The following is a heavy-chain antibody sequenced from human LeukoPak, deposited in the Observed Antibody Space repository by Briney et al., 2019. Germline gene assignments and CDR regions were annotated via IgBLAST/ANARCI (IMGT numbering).Heavy chain of an antibody. CDR3: ARDTRLAARPGRCAY. CDR1: GYIFTSYV. V-gene: IGHV1-69*13. Sequence: GASVKVSCKASGYIFTSYVMNWVRQAPGQGLEWMGGIIPIFGTTNYAQKFQGRVTITADASTNTAYMELRSLRSDDTAVYYCARDTRLAARPGRCAYWGQGTLVTVSS. D-gene: IGHD6-6*01. J-gene: IGHJ4*02. CDR2: IIPIFGTT.